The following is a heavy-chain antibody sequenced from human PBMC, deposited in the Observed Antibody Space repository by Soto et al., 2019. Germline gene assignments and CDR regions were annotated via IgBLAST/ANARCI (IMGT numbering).Heavy chain of an antibody. J-gene: IGHJ2*01. CDR2: ISFSDGGT. V-gene: IGHV3-23*01. D-gene: IGHD3-3*01. Sequence: XGSLRLSCAAAGFTFTSYAMTWVRQAPGRGLEWFSSISFSDGGTYYADSVKGRFTISRDSSKNTMFLQMYRLRVEATAVYYCVKADRILRMRYFELGDRDTLITGSS. CDR1: GFTFTSYA. CDR3: VKADRILRMRYFEL.